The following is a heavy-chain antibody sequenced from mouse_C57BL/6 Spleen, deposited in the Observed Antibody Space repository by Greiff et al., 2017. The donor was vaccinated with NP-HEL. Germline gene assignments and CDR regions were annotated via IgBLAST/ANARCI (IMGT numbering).Heavy chain of an antibody. J-gene: IGHJ2*01. CDR2: IHPNSGST. D-gene: IGHD1-1*01. CDR1: GYTFTSYW. CDR3: ERTDYYGTPYFDY. Sequence: QVQLQQPGAELVKPGASVKLSCKASGYTFTSYWMHWVKQRPGQGLEWIGMIHPNSGSTNYNEKFKSKATLTVDKSSSTAYMQLSSLTSEDSAVYYCERTDYYGTPYFDYWGQGTTLTVSS. V-gene: IGHV1-64*01.